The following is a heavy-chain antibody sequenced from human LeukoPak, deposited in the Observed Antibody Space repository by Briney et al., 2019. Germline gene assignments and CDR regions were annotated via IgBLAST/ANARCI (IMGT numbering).Heavy chain of an antibody. Sequence: PGGSLRLSCAASGFTFSSYSMNWVRQAPGKGLEWVSSISSSSSYIYYADSVKGRFTISRDNAKNSLYLQMNSLRAEDTAVYYCARGALAGTLLDYWGQGTLATVSS. CDR2: ISSSSSYI. CDR1: GFTFSSYS. CDR3: ARGALAGTLLDY. V-gene: IGHV3-21*01. D-gene: IGHD6-19*01. J-gene: IGHJ4*02.